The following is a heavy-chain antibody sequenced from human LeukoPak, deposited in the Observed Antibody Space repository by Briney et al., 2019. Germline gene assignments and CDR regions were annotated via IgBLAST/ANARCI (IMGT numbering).Heavy chain of an antibody. CDR1: GYTLTELS. Sequence: ASVKVSCKVSGYTLTELSMHWVRQAPGKGLEWMGGFDPEDGETIYAQKFQGRVTMTTDTSTSTAYMELRSLRSDDTAVYYCARDRGTWDYAGNPPDAFDIWGQGTMVTVSS. J-gene: IGHJ3*02. CDR3: ARDRGTWDYAGNPPDAFDI. V-gene: IGHV1-24*01. CDR2: FDPEDGET. D-gene: IGHD4-23*01.